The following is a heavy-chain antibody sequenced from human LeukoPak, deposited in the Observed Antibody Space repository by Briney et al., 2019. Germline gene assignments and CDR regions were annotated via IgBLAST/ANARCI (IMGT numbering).Heavy chain of an antibody. J-gene: IGHJ4*02. Sequence: GGSLRLSCAASGFTFSSYAMSWVRQAPGKGLEWVAFIRYDGSNKYYADSVKGRFTISRDNSKNTLYLQMNSLRAEDTAVYYCAKDRSSTSSQTAKYYFDYWGQGTLVTVSS. V-gene: IGHV3-30*02. D-gene: IGHD2-2*01. CDR2: IRYDGSNK. CDR1: GFTFSSYA. CDR3: AKDRSSTSSQTAKYYFDY.